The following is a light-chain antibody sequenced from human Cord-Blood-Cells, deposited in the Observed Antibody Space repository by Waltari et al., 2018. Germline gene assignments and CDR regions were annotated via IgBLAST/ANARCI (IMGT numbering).Light chain of an antibody. V-gene: IGKV3-20*01. Sequence: EIVLTQSPGTLSLSPGEXATXSXRASQSVSSSYLAWYQQKPGQAPRLLIYGASSRATGIPDRFSGSESGTDFTLTISRLEPEDFAVYYCQQYGSSRGYTFGQGTKLEIK. J-gene: IGKJ2*01. CDR3: QQYGSSRGYT. CDR2: GAS. CDR1: QSVSSSY.